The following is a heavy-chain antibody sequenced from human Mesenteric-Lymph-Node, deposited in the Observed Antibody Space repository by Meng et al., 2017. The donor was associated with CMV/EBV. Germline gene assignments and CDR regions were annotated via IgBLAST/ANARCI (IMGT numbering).Heavy chain of an antibody. D-gene: IGHD3-9*01. CDR2: IIPIFGTA. CDR3: ARVRYFDWDQYYFDY. CDR1: GGTFSSYA. V-gene: IGHV1-69*06. Sequence: GGTFSSYAISWVRQAPRQGLGWMGGIIPIFGTANYAQKFQGRVTITADKSTSTSYMELSSLRSEDTAVYYCARVRYFDWDQYYFDYWGQGTLVTVSS. J-gene: IGHJ4*02.